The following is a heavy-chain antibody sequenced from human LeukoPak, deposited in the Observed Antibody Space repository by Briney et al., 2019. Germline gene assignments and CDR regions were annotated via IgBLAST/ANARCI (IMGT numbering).Heavy chain of an antibody. J-gene: IGHJ3*02. CDR1: GFIFSTYA. V-gene: IGHV3-53*01. CDR3: ARGSGQKEDAFDI. CDR2: IYSGGST. D-gene: IGHD6-19*01. Sequence: GGSLRLSCAASGFIFSTYAMHWVRQAPGKGLEWVSVIYSGGSTYYADSVKGRFTISRDNSKNTLYLQMNSLRAEDTAVYYCARGSGQKEDAFDIWGQGTMVTVSS.